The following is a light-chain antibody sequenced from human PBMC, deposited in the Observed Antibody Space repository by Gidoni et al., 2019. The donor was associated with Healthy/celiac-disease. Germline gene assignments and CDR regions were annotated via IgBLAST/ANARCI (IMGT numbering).Light chain of an antibody. J-gene: IGLJ2*01. CDR1: SSDVGGYNY. CDR2: EVT. V-gene: IGLV2-14*01. Sequence: QPALPQPASVSGSPGPSIPISCTGTSSDVGGYNYVSWYQQHPGKAPKLMIYEVTNRPSGVSNRFSGSKSGNTASLTISGLQAEDEADYYCSSYTSSSTVVFGGGTKLTVL. CDR3: SSYTSSSTVV.